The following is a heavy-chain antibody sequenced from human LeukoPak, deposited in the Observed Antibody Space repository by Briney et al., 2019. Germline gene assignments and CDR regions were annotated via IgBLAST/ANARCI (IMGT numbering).Heavy chain of an antibody. V-gene: IGHV1-18*01. Sequence: ASVKVSCKAYGYYFSSNGISWVRLALGQGLEWMGWVSTYNSETNYAPKFRGRVSMTADTSTSTAYMELRSLTPDDTAVYYCVKDNWNEFDPWGQGTLVTVSS. CDR2: VSTYNSET. CDR1: GYYFSSNG. CDR3: VKDNWNEFDP. D-gene: IGHD1-20*01. J-gene: IGHJ5*02.